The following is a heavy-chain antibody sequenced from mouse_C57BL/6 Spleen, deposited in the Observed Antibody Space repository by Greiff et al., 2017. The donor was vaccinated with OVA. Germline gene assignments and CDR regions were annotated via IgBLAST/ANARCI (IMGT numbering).Heavy chain of an antibody. CDR1: GYTFTGYW. Sequence: VQLQQSGAELMKPGASVKLSCTATGYTFTGYWIEWVKQRPGHGLEWIGEILPGSGSTNYNAKFQGKATFTADTSSNTAYMQLSSLTTEDSASYYGARLTTEAFAYWGQGTLVTVSA. V-gene: IGHV1-9*01. J-gene: IGHJ3*01. CDR3: ARLTTEAFAY. D-gene: IGHD1-1*01. CDR2: ILPGSGST.